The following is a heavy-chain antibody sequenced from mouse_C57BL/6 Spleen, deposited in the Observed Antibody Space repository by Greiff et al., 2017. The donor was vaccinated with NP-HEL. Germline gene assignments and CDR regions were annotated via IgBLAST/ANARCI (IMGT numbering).Heavy chain of an antibody. CDR3: AKEEDGSRWYFDV. D-gene: IGHD1-1*01. J-gene: IGHJ1*03. CDR1: GYSFTGYF. V-gene: IGHV1-20*01. CDR2: INPYNGDT. Sequence: EVQLQESGPELVKPGDSVKISCKASGYSFTGYFMNWVMQSHGKSLEWIGRINPYNGDTFYNQKFKGKATLTVDKSSSTAHMELRSLTSEDSAVYYCAKEEDGSRWYFDVWGTGTTVTVSS.